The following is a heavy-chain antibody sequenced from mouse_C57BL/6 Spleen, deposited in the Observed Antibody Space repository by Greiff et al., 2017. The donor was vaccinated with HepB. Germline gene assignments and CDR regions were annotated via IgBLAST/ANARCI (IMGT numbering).Heavy chain of an antibody. Sequence: QVQLQQSGPELVKPGASVKISCKASGYAFSSSWMNWVKQRPGKGLEWIGRIYPGDGDTNYNGKFKGKATLTADKSSSTAYMQLSSLTSEDSAVYFCARDPIYYGNSYFDYWGQGTTLTVSS. CDR2: IYPGDGDT. CDR1: GYAFSSSW. V-gene: IGHV1-82*01. J-gene: IGHJ2*01. CDR3: ARDPIYYGNSYFDY. D-gene: IGHD2-1*01.